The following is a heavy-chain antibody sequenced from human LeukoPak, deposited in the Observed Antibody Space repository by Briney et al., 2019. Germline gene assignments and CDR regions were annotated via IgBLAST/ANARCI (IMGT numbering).Heavy chain of an antibody. D-gene: IGHD1-20*01. J-gene: IGHJ4*02. CDR1: GFTFSRYT. CDR3: ARTHGTLTGTGFDY. V-gene: IGHV3-21*01. CDR2: ISSSSRSI. Sequence: GGPLTLSCAASGFTFSRYTMKWVRQSPGKGLEWVSYISSSSRSIFYADSVRGRFTTSRDNDKNSLSLQMNSLRAEDTAVYYCARTHGTLTGTGFDYWGQGTLVTVSS.